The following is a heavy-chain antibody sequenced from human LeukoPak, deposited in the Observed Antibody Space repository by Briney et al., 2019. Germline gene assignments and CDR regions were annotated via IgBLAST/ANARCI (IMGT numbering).Heavy chain of an antibody. Sequence: SETLSLTCAVYGGSFSGYYWSWIRQPPGKGLEWIGEINHSGSTNYNPSLKSRVTISVDTSKNQFSLKLSSVTAADTAVNYCARGLGQVRAQDRNRGQGTLVTVSS. CDR2: INHSGST. J-gene: IGHJ4*02. CDR3: ARGLGQVRAQDRN. V-gene: IGHV4-34*01. CDR1: GGSFSGYY. D-gene: IGHD1-14*01.